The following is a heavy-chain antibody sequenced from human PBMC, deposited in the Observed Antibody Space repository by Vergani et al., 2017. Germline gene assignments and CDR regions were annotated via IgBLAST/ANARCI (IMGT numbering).Heavy chain of an antibody. CDR3: ARDEGYYSSSSISFDRIPFFYCYYMQL. D-gene: IGHD2-2*01. J-gene: IGHJ6*03. CDR2: ISSSSSYI. V-gene: IGHV3-21*01. Sequence: EVQLVESAGGLVKPGGSLRLSCAASRFTFSSYHMNWVRQAPGKGLEWVSSISSSSSYIYYADSVKGRFTISRDNAQNSLYLQMNSLRAEDTAVYYCARDEGYYSSSSISFDRIPFFYCYYMQLLGKGNT. CDR1: RFTFSSYH.